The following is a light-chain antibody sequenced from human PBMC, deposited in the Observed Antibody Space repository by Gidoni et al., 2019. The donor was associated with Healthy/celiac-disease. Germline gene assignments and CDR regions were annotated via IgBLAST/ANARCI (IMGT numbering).Light chain of an antibody. CDR3: MQAIQTPRS. J-gene: IGKJ3*01. V-gene: IGKV2-28*01. Sequence: DIVMTQSPLSLPVTPGEPASISCRSSQSLLHSNGYNYLYWYLQNPGQSPQLLIYLGSNRDSGVPDRFSGSGSGTDFTLKISRVEAEDVGVYYCMQAIQTPRSFGPGTKVDIK. CDR1: QSLLHSNGYNY. CDR2: LGS.